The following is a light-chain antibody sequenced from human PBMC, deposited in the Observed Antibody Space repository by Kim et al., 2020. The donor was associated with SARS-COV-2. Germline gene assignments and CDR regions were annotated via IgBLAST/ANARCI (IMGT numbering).Light chain of an antibody. J-gene: IGKJ3*01. CDR3: QKYNSPPRA. Sequence: ASVGDRVTITCRSTQDIGIYLAWYQQKPGKVPKLLIYAASALQSGVPSRFSGSGSGTDFTLTISSLQPEDVATYYCQKYNSPPRAFGPGTKVDIK. CDR2: AAS. CDR1: QDIGIY. V-gene: IGKV1-27*01.